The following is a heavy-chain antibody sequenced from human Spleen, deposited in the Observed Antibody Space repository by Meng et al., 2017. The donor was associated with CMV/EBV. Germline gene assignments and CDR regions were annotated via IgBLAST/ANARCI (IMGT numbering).Heavy chain of an antibody. V-gene: IGHV4-34*01. Sequence: YGGSFSGYYWSWIRQPPGKELEWIGEINHSGSTNYNPSLKSRVTISVDTSKNQFSLKLSSVTAADTAVYYCARGPHVRSSSWGHFDYWGQGTLVTVSS. CDR3: ARGPHVRSSSWGHFDY. J-gene: IGHJ4*02. D-gene: IGHD6-13*01. CDR2: INHSGST. CDR1: GGSFSGYY.